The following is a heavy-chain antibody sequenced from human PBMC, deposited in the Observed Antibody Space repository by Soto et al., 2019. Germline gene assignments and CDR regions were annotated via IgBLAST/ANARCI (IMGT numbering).Heavy chain of an antibody. CDR1: GFTVGYNY. J-gene: IGHJ4*02. D-gene: IGHD3-10*01. V-gene: IGHV3-53*04. CDR3: ARRAYDYVDY. CDR2: IYSSNTT. Sequence: EVQLVESGGGLVQPGGSLRLSCAASGFTVGYNYMTWVRQAPGKGLEWVSVIYSSNTTYYADSVKGRFTISRHNSQNTLYLQMGSLRADDTAVYYCARRAYDYVDYWGQGTLVTVSS.